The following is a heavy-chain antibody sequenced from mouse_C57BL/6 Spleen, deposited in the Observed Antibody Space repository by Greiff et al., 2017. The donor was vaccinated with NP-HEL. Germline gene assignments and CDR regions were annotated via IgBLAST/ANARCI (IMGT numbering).Heavy chain of an antibody. CDR2: INPGSGGT. Sequence: QVQLQQSGAELVRPGTSVKVSCKASGYAFTNYLIEWVKQRPGQGLEWIGVINPGSGGTNYNEKFKGKATLTADKASSTAYMQLSSLTSEDSAVYFCARHYYGSSPAWFAYWGQGTLVTVSA. J-gene: IGHJ3*01. V-gene: IGHV1-54*01. D-gene: IGHD1-1*01. CDR1: GYAFTNYL. CDR3: ARHYYGSSPAWFAY.